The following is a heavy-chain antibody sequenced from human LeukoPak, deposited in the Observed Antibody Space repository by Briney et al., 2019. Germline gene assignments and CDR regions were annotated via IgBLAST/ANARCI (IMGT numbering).Heavy chain of an antibody. D-gene: IGHD3-10*01. J-gene: IGHJ4*02. V-gene: IGHV4-30-2*01. CDR2: IYHSGST. CDR3: AREEYYYGSGISWRNFDY. CDR1: GGSISSGGYY. Sequence: PSETLSLTCTVSGGSISSGGYYWSWIRQPPGKGLEWIGYIYHSGSTYYNPSLKSRVTISVDRSENQFSLKLSSVTAADTAVYYCAREEYYYGSGISWRNFDYWGQGTLVTVSS.